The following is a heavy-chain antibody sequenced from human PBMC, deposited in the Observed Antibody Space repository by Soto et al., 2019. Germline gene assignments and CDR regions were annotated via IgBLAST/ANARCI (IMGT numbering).Heavy chain of an antibody. CDR3: TTVAGSFWSGNWFDP. J-gene: IGHJ5*02. Sequence: GGSLRLSCAASGFTFSNAWMSWVRQAPGKGLEWVGRIKSKTDGGTTDYAAPVKGRFTISRDDSKNTLYLQMNSLKTEDTAVYYCTTVAGSFWSGNWFDPWGQGTLVTVSS. V-gene: IGHV3-15*01. CDR2: IKSKTDGGTT. CDR1: GFTFSNAW. D-gene: IGHD3-3*01.